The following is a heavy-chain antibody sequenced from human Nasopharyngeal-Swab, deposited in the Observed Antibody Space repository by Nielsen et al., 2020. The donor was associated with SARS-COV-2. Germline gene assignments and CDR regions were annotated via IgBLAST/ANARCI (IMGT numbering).Heavy chain of an antibody. J-gene: IGHJ4*02. CDR1: GFTFSRYG. V-gene: IGHV3-30*18. CDR2: ISFDGGHK. Sequence: GESLKISCAASGFTFSRYGMHWVRQAPGKGLEWVAVISFDGGHKYFAESVKGRFTISRDNSKNTLYLQMNSLIAEDTAVYYCAKDRGGGYSGYDRFDYWGQGTLVTVSS. CDR3: AKDRGGGYSGYDRFDY. D-gene: IGHD5-12*01.